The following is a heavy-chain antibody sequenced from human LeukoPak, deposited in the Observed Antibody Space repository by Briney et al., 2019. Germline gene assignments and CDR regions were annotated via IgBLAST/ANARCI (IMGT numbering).Heavy chain of an antibody. D-gene: IGHD6-6*01. CDR1: GFTFSSYG. CDR2: ISYDGSNK. Sequence: GRSLRLSCAASGFTFSSYGKHWVRQAPGKGLEWVAVISYDGSNKYYADSVKGRFTISRDNSKNTLYLQMNSLRAEDTAVYYCAKPVAARPAGMDVWGKGTTVTVSS. CDR3: AKPVAARPAGMDV. J-gene: IGHJ6*04. V-gene: IGHV3-30*18.